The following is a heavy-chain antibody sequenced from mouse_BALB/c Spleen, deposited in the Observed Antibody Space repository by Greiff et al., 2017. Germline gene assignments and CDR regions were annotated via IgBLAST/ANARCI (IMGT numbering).Heavy chain of an antibody. CDR3: ARGGNGNYGFAY. D-gene: IGHD2-1*01. J-gene: IGHJ3*01. CDR1: GFTFSSYA. V-gene: IGHV5-9-4*01. CDR2: ISSGGSYT. Sequence: EVQLVESGGGLVKPGGSLKLSCAASGFTFSSYAMSWVRQSPEKRLEWVAEISSGGSYTYYPDTVTGRFTISRDNAKNTLYLEMSSLRSEDTAMYYCARGGNGNYGFAYWGQGTLVTVSA.